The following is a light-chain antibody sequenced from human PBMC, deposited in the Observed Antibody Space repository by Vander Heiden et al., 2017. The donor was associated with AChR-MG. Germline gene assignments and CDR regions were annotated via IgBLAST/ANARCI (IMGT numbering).Light chain of an antibody. V-gene: IGLV2-14*01. CDR3: SSYTSASVI. Sequence: QSALTQPASVSGSPGQSITISCTGTRSDIGGNNYVSWQRQYPGKAPKLIIYDVNKRPSGVSHRFSASKSDNTASLTISGLQAEDEADYYCSSYTSASVIFGGGTRVTVL. J-gene: IGLJ2*01. CDR2: DVN. CDR1: RSDIGGNNY.